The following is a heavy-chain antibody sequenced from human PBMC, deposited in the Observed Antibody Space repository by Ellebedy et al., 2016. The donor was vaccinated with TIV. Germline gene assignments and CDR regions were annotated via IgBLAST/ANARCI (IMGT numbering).Heavy chain of an antibody. CDR1: GYTFTSYD. CDR2: INPNSGGT. J-gene: IGHJ4*02. V-gene: IGHV1-2*02. CDR3: ARDPPDY. Sequence: ASVKVSCXASGYTFTSYDINWVRQATGQGLEWMGWINPNSGGTNYAQKFQGRVTMTRDTSISTAYMELSRLRSDDTAVYYCARDPPDYWGQGTLVTVSS.